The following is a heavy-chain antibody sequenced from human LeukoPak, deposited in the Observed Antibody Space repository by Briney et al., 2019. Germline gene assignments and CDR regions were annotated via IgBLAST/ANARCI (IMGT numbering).Heavy chain of an antibody. D-gene: IGHD4-17*01. J-gene: IGHJ3*02. CDR2: IYYSGST. CDR1: GGSISSGGYY. Sequence: SQTLSLTCTVSGGSISSGGYYWSWIRQHPGKGLEWIGYIYYSGSTYYNPSLKSRVTISVDTSKNQFSLKLSSVTAADTAVYYCARDQVDYGDSSPHDAFDIWGQGTMVTVSS. V-gene: IGHV4-31*03. CDR3: ARDQVDYGDSSPHDAFDI.